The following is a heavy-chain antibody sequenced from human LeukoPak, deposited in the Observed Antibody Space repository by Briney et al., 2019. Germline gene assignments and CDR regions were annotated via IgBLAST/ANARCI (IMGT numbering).Heavy chain of an antibody. CDR2: ISSGSRDI. CDR3: GRDPSRPGYTPLFYYGMDV. V-gene: IGHV3-21*01. J-gene: IGHJ6*02. CDR1: GFTFSTYT. D-gene: IGHD6-13*01. Sequence: GGSLRLSCVVSGFTFSTYTMNWVRQAPGKGLEWVSSISSGSRDIYYADSLKGRFTISRDNAKNSLYLQMNSLRAEDTAVYYCGRDPSRPGYTPLFYYGMDVWGQGTTVTVSS.